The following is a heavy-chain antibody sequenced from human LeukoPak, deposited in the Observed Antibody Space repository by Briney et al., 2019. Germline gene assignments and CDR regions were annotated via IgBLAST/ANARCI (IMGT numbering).Heavy chain of an antibody. Sequence: GGSLRLSCAASGFTFSSYSMNWVRQAPGKGLEWVSYISSSSTIYYADSVKGRFTISRDNAKNSLYLQMNSLRAEDTAVYYCARDSWHYYDSSGYLAPHDYWGQGTLVTVSS. CDR3: ARDSWHYYDSSGYLAPHDY. V-gene: IGHV3-48*04. CDR2: ISSSSTI. J-gene: IGHJ4*02. D-gene: IGHD3-22*01. CDR1: GFTFSSYS.